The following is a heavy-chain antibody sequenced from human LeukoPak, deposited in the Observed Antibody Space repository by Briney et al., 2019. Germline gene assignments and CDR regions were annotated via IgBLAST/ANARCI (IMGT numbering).Heavy chain of an antibody. Sequence: PGVSLRLSCAASGFTFRSSAMSWVRQAPGKGLEWVSAISNNGGYTYYADSVQGRFTISRDNSKSTLCLQMNSLRAEDTAVYYCAKQLGYCSDGSCYFPYWGQGTLVTVSS. V-gene: IGHV3-23*01. CDR3: AKQLGYCSDGSCYFPY. CDR2: ISNNGGYT. J-gene: IGHJ4*02. CDR1: GFTFRSSA. D-gene: IGHD2-15*01.